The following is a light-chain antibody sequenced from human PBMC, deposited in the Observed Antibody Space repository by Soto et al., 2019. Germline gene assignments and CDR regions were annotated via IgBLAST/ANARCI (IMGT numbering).Light chain of an antibody. CDR2: DAS. CDR1: QSVPRN. V-gene: IGKV3-11*01. J-gene: IGKJ5*01. Sequence: EIVLTQSPASLSLSPGDTATLSCRASQSVPRNLAWYQQRPGQAPRLLIYDASSRATGIPDRFSGSGSGTDFILTISSLEPEDFAVYYCQQSSNWPPEITFGQGTRLEI. CDR3: QQSSNWPPEIT.